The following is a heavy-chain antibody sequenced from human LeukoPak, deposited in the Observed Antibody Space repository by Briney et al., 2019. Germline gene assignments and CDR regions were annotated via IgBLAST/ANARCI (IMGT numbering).Heavy chain of an antibody. CDR3: ATGSNWGSPTLFDY. D-gene: IGHD7-27*01. CDR1: GYTFTSSD. J-gene: IGHJ4*02. V-gene: IGHV1-8*01. CDR2: MNPNSGNT. Sequence: ASVRVSCKASGYTFTSSDINWVRQAPGQGLEWMGSMNPNSGNTGYAQNFQGRVTMTTDTSTSTAYMELRSLRSDDTAVYYCATGSNWGSPTLFDYWGQGTLVTVSS.